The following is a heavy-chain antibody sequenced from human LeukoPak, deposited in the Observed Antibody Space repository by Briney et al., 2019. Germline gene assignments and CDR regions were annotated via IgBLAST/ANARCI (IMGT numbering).Heavy chain of an antibody. J-gene: IGHJ2*01. CDR2: ISSSGSTI. CDR1: GFTVTSHY. CDR3: ARTESPPYKDDFWSGYYPNNYWYFDL. V-gene: IGHV3-11*01. D-gene: IGHD3-3*01. Sequence: GGSLRLSCAASGFTVTSHYMSWIRQAPGKGLEWVSYISSSGSTIYYADSVKGRFTISRDNAKNSLYLQMNSLRAEDTAVYYCARTESPPYKDDFWSGYYPNNYWYFDLWGRGTLVTVSS.